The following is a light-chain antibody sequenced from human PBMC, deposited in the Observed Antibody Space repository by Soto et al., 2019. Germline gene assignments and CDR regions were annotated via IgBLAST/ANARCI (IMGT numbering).Light chain of an antibody. CDR2: GAA. Sequence: EIVMTQSPATLSVSPGDRATLSCRASQSVFSSLAWYQQKPGQAPRLLIYGAATRATGIPARFSGSGSGTEFPLTISSLHSEDFAFYFCQQYHNWPAFGQGTKVEIK. CDR1: QSVFSS. V-gene: IGKV3-15*01. CDR3: QQYHNWPA. J-gene: IGKJ1*01.